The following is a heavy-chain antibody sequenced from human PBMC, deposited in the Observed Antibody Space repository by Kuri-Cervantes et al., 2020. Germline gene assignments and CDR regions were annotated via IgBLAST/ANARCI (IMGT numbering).Heavy chain of an antibody. Sequence: ASVKVSCKASGYTFTSYGISWVRQAPGQGLEWMGWINPNSGGTNYAQKFQGRVTMTRDTSISTAYMELNRLTSDDTAVYYCARTAPVAFDAFEIWGQGTMVTVSS. D-gene: IGHD2-21*01. CDR3: ARTAPVAFDAFEI. CDR2: INPNSGGT. V-gene: IGHV1-2*02. J-gene: IGHJ3*02. CDR1: GYTFTSYG.